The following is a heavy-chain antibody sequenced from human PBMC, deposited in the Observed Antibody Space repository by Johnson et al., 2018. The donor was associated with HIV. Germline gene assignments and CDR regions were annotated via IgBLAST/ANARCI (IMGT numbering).Heavy chain of an antibody. CDR1: GFTFRSYG. CDR2: IRYDGSNK. CDR3: ARPQGTGDAFDI. Sequence: QVQLVESGGGVVQPGGSLRLSCAVSGFTFRSYGMHWVRQAPGKGLEWVAFIRYDGSNKYYADSVKGRFTISRDNSTNTLYLQMNSLRAEDTAVYYCARPQGTGDAFDIWGQGTMVTVSS. J-gene: IGHJ3*02. D-gene: IGHD1-1*01. V-gene: IGHV3-30*02.